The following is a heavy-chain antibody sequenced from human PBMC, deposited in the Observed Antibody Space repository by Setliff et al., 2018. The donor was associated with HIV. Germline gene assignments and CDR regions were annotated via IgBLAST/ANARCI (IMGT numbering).Heavy chain of an antibody. CDR2: LNAGYGNT. J-gene: IGHJ4*02. CDR3: ARSGLVYDDVLTGPPTDY. D-gene: IGHD3-9*01. CDR1: GYTFSNHT. V-gene: IGHV1-3*01. Sequence: ASVKVSCKASGYTFSNHTIHWVRQAPGKRPEWMGWLNAGYGNTKYSQKLQGRVTMTRDISASTAYMELSSLRSEDTAVYYCARSGLVYDDVLTGPPTDYWGQGTLVTVSS.